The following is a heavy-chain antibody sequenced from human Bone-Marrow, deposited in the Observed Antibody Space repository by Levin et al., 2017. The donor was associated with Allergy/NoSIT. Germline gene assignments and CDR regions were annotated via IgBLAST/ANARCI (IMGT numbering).Heavy chain of an antibody. J-gene: IGHJ5*02. CDR2: INPDNGYT. Sequence: GASVKVSCKASGYIFTAYKIHWVRQAPGQGLEWMGWINPDNGYTNYAQKFQGRVTVTGDTSISTAYMELTWLRSDDTAVYYCAGLHRLGNYDTTAFSWGQGTLVTVSS. D-gene: IGHD3-9*01. V-gene: IGHV1-2*02. CDR1: GYIFTAYK. CDR3: AGLHRLGNYDTTAFS.